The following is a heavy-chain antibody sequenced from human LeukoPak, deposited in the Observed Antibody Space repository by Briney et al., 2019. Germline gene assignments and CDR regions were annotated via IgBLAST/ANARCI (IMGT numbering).Heavy chain of an antibody. CDR3: AREQTRGYCSGGSCYPGAFDI. CDR2: IYHSGST. D-gene: IGHD2-15*01. CDR1: GGSISSSNW. J-gene: IGHJ3*02. V-gene: IGHV4-4*02. Sequence: SETLSLTCAVSGGSISSSNWWSWVRQPPGKGLEWIGEIYHSGSTNYNPSLKSRVTISVDKSKNQFSLKLSSVTAADTAVYYCAREQTRGYCSGGSCYPGAFDIWGQGTMVTVSS.